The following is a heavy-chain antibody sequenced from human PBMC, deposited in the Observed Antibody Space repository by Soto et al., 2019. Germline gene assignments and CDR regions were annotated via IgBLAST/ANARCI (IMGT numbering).Heavy chain of an antibody. V-gene: IGHV3-49*03. Sequence: GGSLRLSCRASGFTFGDSAMSCFRQAPGKGLEWVGFIRSKAYGGTIVYAASVKGRFTISRDDSKSIAYLQMNTLKTEDTAVYYCNRVFRAAWGQGTLVTVSS. CDR1: GFTFGDSA. D-gene: IGHD6-13*01. CDR2: IRSKAYGGTI. J-gene: IGHJ5*02. CDR3: NRVFRAA.